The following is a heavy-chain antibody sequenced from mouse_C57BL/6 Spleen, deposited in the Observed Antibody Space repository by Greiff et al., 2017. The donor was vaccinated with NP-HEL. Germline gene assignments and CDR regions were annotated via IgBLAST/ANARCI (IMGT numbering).Heavy chain of an antibody. V-gene: IGHV1-39*01. CDR1: GYSFTDYN. CDR2: INPNYGTT. Sequence: EVKLQQSGPELVKPGASVKISCKASGYSFTDYNMNWVKQSNGKSLEWIGVINPNYGTTSYNQKFKGKATLTVDQSSSTAYMQLNSLTSEDSAVYYCAREFITTVVAPFDYWGQGTTLTVSS. D-gene: IGHD1-1*01. CDR3: AREFITTVVAPFDY. J-gene: IGHJ2*01.